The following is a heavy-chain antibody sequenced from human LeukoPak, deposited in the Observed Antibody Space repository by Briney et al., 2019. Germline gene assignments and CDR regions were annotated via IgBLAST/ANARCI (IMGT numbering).Heavy chain of an antibody. V-gene: IGHV3-21*04. Sequence: GGSLRLSCAASGFTFSSYSMNWVRQAPGKGLEWVSSISSSSSYIYYADSVKGRLTISRDNSKNTLYLQMNSLRAEDTAVYYCAKGITMVRGVIDYWGQGTLVTVSS. CDR2: ISSSSSYI. J-gene: IGHJ4*02. D-gene: IGHD3-10*01. CDR1: GFTFSSYS. CDR3: AKGITMVRGVIDY.